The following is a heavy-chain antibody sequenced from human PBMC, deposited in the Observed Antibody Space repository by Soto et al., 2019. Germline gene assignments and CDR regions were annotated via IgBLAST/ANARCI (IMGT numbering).Heavy chain of an antibody. D-gene: IGHD3-22*01. CDR3: ARDLNDYYDSSGYYFDY. CDR2: ISSSSSYI. CDR1: GFTFSSYS. Sequence: GGSLRLSCAASGFTFSSYSMNWVRQAPGKGLEWVSSISSSSSYIYYADSVKGRFTISRDNAKNSLYLQMNSLRAEDMAVYYCARDLNDYYDSSGYYFDYWGQGTLVTVSS. V-gene: IGHV3-21*01. J-gene: IGHJ4*02.